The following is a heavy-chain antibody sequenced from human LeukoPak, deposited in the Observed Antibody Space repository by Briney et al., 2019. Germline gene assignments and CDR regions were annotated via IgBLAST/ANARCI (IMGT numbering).Heavy chain of an antibody. Sequence: ASVKVSCKASGYTFTGKYLHWVRQAPGQGLEWMGWINPDSGGTNYAQKFQGRVTMTRDTSTSTAYMEVSRLISDDTAVYYCARGGSASFDYWGLGTLVTVPS. CDR2: INPDSGGT. J-gene: IGHJ4*02. V-gene: IGHV1-2*02. CDR3: ARGGSASFDY. D-gene: IGHD3-16*01. CDR1: GYTFTGKY.